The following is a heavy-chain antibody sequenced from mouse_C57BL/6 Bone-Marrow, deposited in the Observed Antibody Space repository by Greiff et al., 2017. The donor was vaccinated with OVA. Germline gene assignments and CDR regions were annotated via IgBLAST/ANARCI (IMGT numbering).Heavy chain of an antibody. Sequence: VQRVESGAELVKPGASVKLSCKASGYTFTSYWMHWVKQRPGQGLEWIGMIHPNSGSTNYNEKFKSKATLTVDKSSSTAYMQLSSLTSEDSAVYYCARGGWLLRRFAYWGQGTLVTVSA. D-gene: IGHD2-3*01. V-gene: IGHV1-64*01. J-gene: IGHJ3*01. CDR3: ARGGWLLRRFAY. CDR2: IHPNSGST. CDR1: GYTFTSYW.